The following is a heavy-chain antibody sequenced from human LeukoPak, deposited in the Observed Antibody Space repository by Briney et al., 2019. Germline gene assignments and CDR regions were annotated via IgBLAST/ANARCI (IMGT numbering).Heavy chain of an antibody. Sequence: ASVKVSCKASGGTFSSYAISWVRQAPGQGLEWMGGIIPIFGTAKYAQKFQGRVTITADESTSTAYMELSSLRSEDTAVYYCARGPTGLGDAFDIWGQGTMVTVSS. J-gene: IGHJ3*02. V-gene: IGHV1-69*13. CDR3: ARGPTGLGDAFDI. D-gene: IGHD3-10*01. CDR1: GGTFSSYA. CDR2: IIPIFGTA.